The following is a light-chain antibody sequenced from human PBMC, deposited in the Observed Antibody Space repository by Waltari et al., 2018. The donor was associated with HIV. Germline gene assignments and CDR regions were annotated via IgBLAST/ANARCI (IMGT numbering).Light chain of an antibody. CDR3: YSTDSAGTLVV. CDR2: EDS. Sequence: SYELTQPPSVSVSPGQPATITCLGDAFPEKYGSWCQQKSGQAPLLVIYEDSKRPSGIPERFSGSTSGTTTTLTISGAQVDDEGDYYCYSTDSAGTLVVFGGGTKLTVL. CDR1: AFPEKY. J-gene: IGLJ2*01. V-gene: IGLV3-10*01.